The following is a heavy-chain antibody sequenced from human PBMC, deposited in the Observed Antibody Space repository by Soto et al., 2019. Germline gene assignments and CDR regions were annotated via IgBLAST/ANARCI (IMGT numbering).Heavy chain of an antibody. V-gene: IGHV3-33*01. D-gene: IGHD6-13*01. CDR3: ACWYRGGVIDY. CDR2: IWYDGSNK. Sequence: QVQLVESGGDVVQPGRSLRLSCAASGFTFSSYGMHWVRQAPGKGLEWVAVIWYDGSNKYYADSVKGRFTISRDNSKNTLYLQMNSLRAEDTAVYYCACWYRGGVIDYWGQGTLVTVSS. CDR1: GFTFSSYG. J-gene: IGHJ4*02.